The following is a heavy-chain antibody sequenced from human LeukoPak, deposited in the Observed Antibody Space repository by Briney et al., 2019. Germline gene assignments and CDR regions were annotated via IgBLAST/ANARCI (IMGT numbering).Heavy chain of an antibody. Sequence: SVKVSCKASGGTFSSYAISWVRQAPGQGLEWMGGIIPIFGTANYAQKFQGRVTITTDESTSTAYMELRSLRSDDTAVYYCARDYYDILTGSRVIDYWGQGTLVTVSS. CDR3: ARDYYDILTGSRVIDY. CDR2: IIPIFGTA. V-gene: IGHV1-69*05. D-gene: IGHD3-9*01. CDR1: GGTFSSYA. J-gene: IGHJ4*02.